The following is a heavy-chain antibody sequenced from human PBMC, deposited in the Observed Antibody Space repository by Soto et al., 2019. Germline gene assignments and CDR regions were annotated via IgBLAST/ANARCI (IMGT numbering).Heavy chain of an antibody. CDR1: GFTFSTYA. CDR2: ISGSGATT. Sequence: GGSLRLSCAASGFTFSTYAMSWVRQAPGKGLEWVSAISGSGATTYYADSVKGRFSISRDNSKNTVYLQMSSLRAEDTAVYYCAKDGGVSSWKYCSGGSCYYYYMDVWGKGTAVTVSS. CDR3: AKDGGVSSWKYCSGGSCYYYYMDV. J-gene: IGHJ6*03. V-gene: IGHV3-23*01. D-gene: IGHD2-15*01.